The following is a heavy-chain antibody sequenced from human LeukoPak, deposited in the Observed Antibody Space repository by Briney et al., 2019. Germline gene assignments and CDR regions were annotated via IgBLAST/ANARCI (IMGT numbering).Heavy chain of an antibody. Sequence: GGSLRLSCVASGFTVSSNYMSWVRQAPGKGLEWVSVIYSGGSTYYADSVKGRFTISRDNSKNTLYLQMNSLRVKDTAVYYCARDYGVAEGYWGQGTLVTVSS. V-gene: IGHV3-53*01. D-gene: IGHD6-19*01. CDR1: GFTVSSNY. CDR3: ARDYGVAEGY. J-gene: IGHJ4*02. CDR2: IYSGGST.